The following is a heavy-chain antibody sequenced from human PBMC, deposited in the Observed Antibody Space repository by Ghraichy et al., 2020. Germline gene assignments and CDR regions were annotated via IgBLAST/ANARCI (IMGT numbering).Heavy chain of an antibody. J-gene: IGHJ6*02. CDR1: GGSISSGGYY. Sequence: SLNISCTVSGGSISSGGYYWSWIRQHPGKGLEWIGYIYYSGSTYYNPSLKSRVTISVDTSKNQFSLKLSSVTAADTAVYYCARAVGSAGYYGMDVWGQGTTVTVSS. CDR3: ARAVGSAGYYGMDV. CDR2: IYYSGST. V-gene: IGHV4-31*03. D-gene: IGHD3-10*01.